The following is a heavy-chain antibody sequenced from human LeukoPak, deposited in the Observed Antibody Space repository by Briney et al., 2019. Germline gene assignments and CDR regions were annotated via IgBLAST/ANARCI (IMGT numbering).Heavy chain of an antibody. CDR3: ATGERMVRGDGVGY. J-gene: IGHJ4*02. D-gene: IGHD3-10*01. CDR1: GFTFGNNY. V-gene: IGHV3-66*01. Sequence: GGSLRLSCAASGFTFGNNYMSWVRQAPGKGLEWVSVIYSGGSTYYADSVKGRFTISRDNSKNTLYLQMNSLRAEDTAVYFCATGERMVRGDGVGYWGQGTLVTVSS. CDR2: IYSGGST.